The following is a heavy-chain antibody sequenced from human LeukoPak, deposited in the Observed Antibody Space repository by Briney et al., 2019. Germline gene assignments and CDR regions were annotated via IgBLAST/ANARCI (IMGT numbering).Heavy chain of an antibody. CDR3: ARDGSAAGSAGMDV. CDR1: GFTFSSYA. J-gene: IGHJ6*02. CDR2: ISYDGSNK. D-gene: IGHD6-13*01. V-gene: IGHV3-30-3*01. Sequence: GGSLRLSCAASGFTFSSYAMHWVRQAPGKGLEWVAVISYDGSNKYYADSVKGRFTISRDNSKNTLYLQMNSLRAEDTAVYYCARDGSAAGSAGMDVWGQGTTVTVSS.